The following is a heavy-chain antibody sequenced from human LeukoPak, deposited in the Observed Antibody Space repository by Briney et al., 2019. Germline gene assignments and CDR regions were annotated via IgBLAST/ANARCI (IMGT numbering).Heavy chain of an antibody. Sequence: SETLSLTCSVSGVSISDNNYHWFCRGWIRQPPGMGLEWIGSITYDYTTPYSPSLQSRVSISVETSKNQFSLKLNSLTAADTAIYYCARQYVPIRSKNNWFGPWGQGTLVSVSS. CDR3: ARQYVPIRSKNNWFGP. CDR2: ITYDYTT. J-gene: IGHJ5*02. D-gene: IGHD3-10*02. CDR1: GVSISDNNYH. V-gene: IGHV4-39*01.